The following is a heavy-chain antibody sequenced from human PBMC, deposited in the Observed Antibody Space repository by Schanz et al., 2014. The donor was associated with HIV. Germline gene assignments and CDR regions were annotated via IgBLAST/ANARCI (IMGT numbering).Heavy chain of an antibody. CDR1: GGTFSSFA. CDR3: ARAALMDIVASKTSYYYGMDV. D-gene: IGHD5-12*01. Sequence: QVHLVQSGAEVKKPGSSVKVSCKTSGGTFSSFAINWVRQAPGQGLEWIGGIIPVFSTSNYAQKFQGRVTITADESTGTAFMELSSLRSEDTAVYYCARAALMDIVASKTSYYYGMDVWGQGTTVTVSS. CDR2: IIPVFSTS. J-gene: IGHJ6*02. V-gene: IGHV1-69*01.